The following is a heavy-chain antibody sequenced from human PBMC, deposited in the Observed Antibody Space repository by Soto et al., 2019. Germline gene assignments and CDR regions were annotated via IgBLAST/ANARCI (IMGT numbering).Heavy chain of an antibody. V-gene: IGHV3-15*01. CDR3: TTVSYDYIWGSYN. D-gene: IGHD3-16*01. J-gene: IGHJ4*02. Sequence: GGSLRLSCAASGFTFSNAWMSWVRQAPGKGLEWVGRIKSKTDGGTTDYAAPVKGRFTISRDDSKNTLYLQMNSLKTEDTAVYYCTTVSYDYIWGSYNWGQGTLVTVSS. CDR2: IKSKTDGGTT. CDR1: GFTFSNAW.